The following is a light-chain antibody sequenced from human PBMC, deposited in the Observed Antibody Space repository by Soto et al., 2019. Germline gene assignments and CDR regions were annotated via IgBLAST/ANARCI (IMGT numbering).Light chain of an antibody. V-gene: IGLV2-14*03. Sequence: QSALTQPTSVSGSPGQSITISCTGNHNDIGTYDYVSWYQQHPGRAPRLLIHGVTTRPSGISGRFSASKSGLTASLTISGLQVEDEAEYFCFSFTTTSTHVFGTGTKVTVL. J-gene: IGLJ1*01. CDR1: HNDIGTYDY. CDR2: GVT. CDR3: FSFTTTSTHV.